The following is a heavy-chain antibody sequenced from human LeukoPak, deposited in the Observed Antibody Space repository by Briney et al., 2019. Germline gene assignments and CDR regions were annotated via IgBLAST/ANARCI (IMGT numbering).Heavy chain of an antibody. J-gene: IGHJ4*02. CDR3: ARDYAFDD. CDR2: ITSSSSTI. D-gene: IGHD2-2*01. CDR1: GFTFSSYG. Sequence: GGSLRLSCVASGFTFSSYGMNWVRQAPGKGLEWVSYITSSSSTIYYADFVKGRFTISRDNAKNSLLLQMNSLRADDTAVYYCARDYAFDDWGQGTLVTVSS. V-gene: IGHV3-48*01.